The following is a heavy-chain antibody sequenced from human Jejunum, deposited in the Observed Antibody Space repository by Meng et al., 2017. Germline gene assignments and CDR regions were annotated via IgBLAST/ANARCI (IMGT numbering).Heavy chain of an antibody. CDR2: INDSGST. CDR3: ARGNEYSNYGADF. J-gene: IGHJ4*02. Sequence: QVKLQPWGSGLLKPSETLSLTCAVYGGSISDYYWTWIRQPPGKGLEWIGEINDSGSTNYTPSLKSRVTISVDTSKSQFYLRVSSVTAADTAVYYCARGNEYSNYGADFWGQGTLVTVSS. CDR1: GGSISDYY. V-gene: IGHV4-34*01. D-gene: IGHD4-11*01.